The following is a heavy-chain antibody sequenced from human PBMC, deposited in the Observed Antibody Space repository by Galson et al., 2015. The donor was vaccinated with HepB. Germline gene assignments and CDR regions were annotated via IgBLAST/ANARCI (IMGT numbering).Heavy chain of an antibody. J-gene: IGHJ4*02. CDR1: GYTFSTYD. CDR3: TRGRSGNYLSPLDH. V-gene: IGHV1-8*01. Sequence: ASGYTFSTYDLNWVRQAPGQGLEWMGWMNPKSGNTGYAPKFQGRVSMTRNTSISTASMELGSLRSEDTAVYFCTRGRSGNYLSPLDHWGQGTLVTVSS. D-gene: IGHD3-16*02. CDR2: MNPKSGNT.